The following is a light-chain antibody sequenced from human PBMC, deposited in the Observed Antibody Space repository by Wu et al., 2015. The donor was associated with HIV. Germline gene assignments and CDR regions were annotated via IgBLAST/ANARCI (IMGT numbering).Light chain of an antibody. CDR1: QSVSSD. J-gene: IGKJ4*01. V-gene: IGKV3-11*01. CDR2: DAS. CDR3: QQGSNWPLT. Sequence: EIVLTQSPATLSLSPGERATLSCRASQSVSSDLAWYQQKPGQAPRLLIYDASNRATGIPARFRGSGSGTDFTLIISSLEPEDFAVYYCQQGSNWPLTFGVGTKVEIK.